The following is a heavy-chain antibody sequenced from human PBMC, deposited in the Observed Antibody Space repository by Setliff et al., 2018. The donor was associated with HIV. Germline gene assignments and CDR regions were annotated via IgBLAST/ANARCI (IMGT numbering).Heavy chain of an antibody. Sequence: SETLSLTCTVSGGSVSSGSYYWNWIRQPAGKGLEWIGSFYHSTTYYNPSLKSRVTISVDTSKNQFSLKLISVTAADTAVYYCARYGGNSFWFDPWGQGTLVTVSS. CDR1: GGSVSSGSYY. D-gene: IGHD2-21*01. CDR3: ARYGGNSFWFDP. V-gene: IGHV4-61*10. J-gene: IGHJ5*02. CDR2: FYHSTT.